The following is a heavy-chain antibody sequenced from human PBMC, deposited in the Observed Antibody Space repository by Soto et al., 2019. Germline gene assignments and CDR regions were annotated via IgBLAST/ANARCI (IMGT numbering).Heavy chain of an antibody. J-gene: IGHJ4*02. CDR2: IVVGSGNT. D-gene: IGHD1-26*01. CDR3: AAEYLSWDDPRGYFDY. V-gene: IGHV1-58*02. Sequence: QMQLMQSGPEVKKPGTSVKVSCKASGFTFTSSAMQWVRQARGQRLEWIGWIVVGSGNTNYAQKFQERVTITRDMSTSTAYMELSSLRSEDTAVYYCAAEYLSWDDPRGYFDYWGQGTLVTVSS. CDR1: GFTFTSSA.